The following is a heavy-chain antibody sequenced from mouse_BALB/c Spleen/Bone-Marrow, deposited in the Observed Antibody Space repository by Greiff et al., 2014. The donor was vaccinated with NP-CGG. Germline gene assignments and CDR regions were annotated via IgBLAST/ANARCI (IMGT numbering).Heavy chain of an antibody. D-gene: IGHD1-1*01. V-gene: IGHV1-62-2*01. CDR3: ARHEDYGSSYYYAMDY. CDR2: FYPGSGSI. J-gene: IGHJ4*01. CDR1: GYTFTEYI. Sequence: VMLVESGAELVKPGASVKLSCKASGYTFTEYIIHWVKRRSGQGLEWIGWFYPGSGSIKYNEKFKDKATLTADKSSSTVYMELSRLTSEDSAVYFCARHEDYGSSYYYAMDYWGQGTSVTVSS.